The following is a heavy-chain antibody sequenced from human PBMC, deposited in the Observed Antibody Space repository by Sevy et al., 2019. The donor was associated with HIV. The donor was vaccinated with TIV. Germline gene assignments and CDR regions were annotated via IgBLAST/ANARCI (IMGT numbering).Heavy chain of an antibody. Sequence: GGSLRLSCAASGFAVSSNYMSWVRHAPGKGLEWVSVIYAGGSTYYADSVKGRFTISRDNSKNTVYLQMNSLRAEDTAVYYCARDHYESLWGSYWYYFDYWGQGTLVTVSS. D-gene: IGHD3-16*01. V-gene: IGHV3-53*01. J-gene: IGHJ4*02. CDR2: IYAGGST. CDR1: GFAVSSNY. CDR3: ARDHYESLWGSYWYYFDY.